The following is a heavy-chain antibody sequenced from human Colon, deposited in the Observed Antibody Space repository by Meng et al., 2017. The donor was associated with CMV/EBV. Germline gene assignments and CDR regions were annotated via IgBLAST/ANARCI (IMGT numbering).Heavy chain of an antibody. V-gene: IGHV3-48*03. CDR2: ISYDVRTI. Sequence: GESLKISCTASGFTFSSYEMNWVRQTPGKGLEWISHISYDVRTIYYADSVKGRFTTSRDNAKNSLYLQMNNLRADDTAVYYCATIGDFYDYYEMGVWGQGTTVTVSS. CDR3: ATIGDFYDYYEMGV. J-gene: IGHJ6*02. CDR1: GFTFSSYE.